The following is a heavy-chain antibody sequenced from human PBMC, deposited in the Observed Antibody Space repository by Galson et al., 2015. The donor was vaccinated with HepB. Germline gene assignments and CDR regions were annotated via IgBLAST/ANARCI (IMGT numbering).Heavy chain of an antibody. V-gene: IGHV3-11*06. CDR3: ARTSDSSGYPSAFDI. Sequence: SLRLSCAASGFTFSDYYMSWIRQAPGKGLEWVSYISSSSSYTNYADSVKGRFTISRDNAKNSLYLQMNSLRAEDTAVYYCARTSDSSGYPSAFDIWGQGTMVTVSS. J-gene: IGHJ3*02. CDR1: GFTFSDYY. CDR2: ISSSSSYT. D-gene: IGHD3-22*01.